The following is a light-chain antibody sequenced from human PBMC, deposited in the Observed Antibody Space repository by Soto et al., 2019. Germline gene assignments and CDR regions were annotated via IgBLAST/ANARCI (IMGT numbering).Light chain of an antibody. Sequence: DIVMTQSPDSLAVSLGERATINCKSSQSVLGSSNKKNYISWYQQKQGQPPKVXIYWASTRESGVPDRFSGSGSGTDFTLTISSLEPEDFAVYYCQQRSNWTLTFGGGTKVDIK. V-gene: IGKV4-1*01. CDR2: WAS. CDR1: QSVLGSSNKKNY. J-gene: IGKJ4*01. CDR3: QQRSNWTLT.